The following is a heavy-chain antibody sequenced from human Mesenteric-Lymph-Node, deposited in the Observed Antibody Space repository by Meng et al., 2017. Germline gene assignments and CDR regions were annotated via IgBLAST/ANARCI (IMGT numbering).Heavy chain of an antibody. Sequence: GESLKISCAASGFTFSNAWMSWVRQAPGKGLEWVANIKQDGSEKYYVDSVKGRFTISRDNAKNSLYLQMNSLRAEDTAVYYCARGLVDMDVWGQGTTVTVSS. V-gene: IGHV3-7*01. CDR2: IKQDGSEK. J-gene: IGHJ6*02. D-gene: IGHD2-8*02. CDR3: ARGLVDMDV. CDR1: GFTFSNAW.